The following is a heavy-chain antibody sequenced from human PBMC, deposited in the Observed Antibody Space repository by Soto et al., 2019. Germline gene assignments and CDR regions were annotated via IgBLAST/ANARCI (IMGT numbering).Heavy chain of an antibody. CDR2: ISSSSSTI. V-gene: IGHV3-48*01. J-gene: IGHJ4*02. Sequence: GGSLRLSCAASGFTFSSYSMNWVRQAPGKGLEWVSYISSSSSTIYYAAPVKGRFTISRDDSKNTLYLQMNSLKTEDTAVYYCTTGGGVVVVPAAPDDYWGQGTLVTVSS. CDR3: TTGGGVVVVPAAPDDY. CDR1: GFTFSSYS. D-gene: IGHD2-2*01.